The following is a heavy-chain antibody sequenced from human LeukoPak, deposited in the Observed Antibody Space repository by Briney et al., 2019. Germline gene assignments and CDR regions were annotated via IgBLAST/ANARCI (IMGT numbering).Heavy chain of an antibody. CDR1: GFTFSSYA. D-gene: IGHD3-10*01. J-gene: IGHJ5*02. V-gene: IGHV3-23*01. Sequence: GSLRLSCAASGFTFSSYAMSWVRQAPGKGLEWVSAISGSGGSTYYADSVKGRFTISRDNSKNTLYLQMNSLRAEDTAVYYCAKVPMVYYCGSGSPNWFDPWGQGTLVTVSS. CDR2: ISGSGGST. CDR3: AKVPMVYYCGSGSPNWFDP.